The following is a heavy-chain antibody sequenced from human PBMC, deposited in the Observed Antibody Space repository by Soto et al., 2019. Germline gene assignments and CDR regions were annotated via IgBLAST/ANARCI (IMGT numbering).Heavy chain of an antibody. CDR3: ARGYYDSRGQSNTFDI. D-gene: IGHD3-22*01. CDR1: GASISSSY. J-gene: IGHJ3*02. V-gene: IGHV4-59*01. CDR2: VYYSGST. Sequence: SETLSLTXTVSGASISSSYWSWIRQSPGKGLEWIGYVYYSGSTNYNPSLKSRVTISVDTSKNQFSLKLSSVTAADTAVYYCARGYYDSRGQSNTFDIWGQGTMVTVSS.